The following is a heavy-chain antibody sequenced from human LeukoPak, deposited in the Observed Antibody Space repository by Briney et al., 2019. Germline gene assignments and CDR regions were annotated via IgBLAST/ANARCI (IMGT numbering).Heavy chain of an antibody. J-gene: IGHJ4*02. CDR3: ARDIWLDPSFDY. Sequence: PGGSLRLSCAASGFTFRDYYMGWIRQAPGKGLEWVSYISSSGTGIYYADSVKGRFTISRDNAKNSLYLQMNSLRAEDTAVYYCARDIWLDPSFDYWGQGTLVTVSS. D-gene: IGHD6-19*01. V-gene: IGHV3-11*04. CDR1: GFTFRDYY. CDR2: ISSSGTGI.